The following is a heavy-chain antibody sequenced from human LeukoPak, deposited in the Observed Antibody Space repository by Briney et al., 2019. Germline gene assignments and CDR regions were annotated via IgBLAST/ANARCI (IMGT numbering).Heavy chain of an antibody. CDR2: IIYSGSI. CDR3: ARDLSYCGGDCFLYYYYYMDV. D-gene: IGHD2-21*02. V-gene: IGHV4-59*01. J-gene: IGHJ6*03. Sequence: SETLSLTCTVSGAPITGYYWSWIRQPPGKRLEWIGYIIYSGSINYNPSLKSRVTISIDTSKNQLSLKLTSVTAADTAVYYCARDLSYCGGDCFLYYYYYMDVWGKGTTVTVSS. CDR1: GAPITGYY.